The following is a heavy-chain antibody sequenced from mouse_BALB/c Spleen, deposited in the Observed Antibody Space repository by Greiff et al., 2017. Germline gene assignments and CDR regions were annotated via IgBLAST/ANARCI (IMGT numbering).Heavy chain of an antibody. V-gene: IGHV1-55*01. Sequence: VKLQQPGAELVKPGTSVKLSCKASGYNFTSYWINWVKLRPGQGLEWIGDIYPGSGSTNYNEKFKSKATLTVDTSSSTAYMQLSSLASEDSALYYCARGGWFAYWGQGTLVTVSA. CDR1: GYNFTSYW. J-gene: IGHJ3*01. CDR3: ARGGWFAY. CDR2: IYPGSGST.